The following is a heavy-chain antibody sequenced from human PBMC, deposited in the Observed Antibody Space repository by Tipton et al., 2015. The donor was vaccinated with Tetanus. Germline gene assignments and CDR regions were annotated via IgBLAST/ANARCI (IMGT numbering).Heavy chain of an antibody. D-gene: IGHD3-3*01. CDR1: GFTFSSYE. CDR2: ISSSGSTI. J-gene: IGHJ6*02. Sequence: QLVQSGGGLVQPGGSLRLSCAASGFTFSSYEMNWVRQAPGEGLEWVSYISSSGSTIYYADSVKCRFTISRDNAKNSLYLQMNSLRAEDTAVYYWARALYPYDFWSGSAVAVWGQGTTVTVSS. V-gene: IGHV3-48*03. CDR3: ARALYPYDFWSGSAVAV.